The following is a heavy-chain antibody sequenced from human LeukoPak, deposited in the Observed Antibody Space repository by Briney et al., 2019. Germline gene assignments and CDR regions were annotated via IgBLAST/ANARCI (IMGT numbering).Heavy chain of an antibody. CDR3: ARDSPGVAATPYHDY. V-gene: IGHV1-18*01. Sequence: ASVKVSCKASGYTFKNYGFSWVRQAPGQGLEWMGWISAYNGNTNNAQKYQGRVTMTTDTSTSTAYMELRSLRSDDTAVYYCARDSPGVAATPYHDYWGQGILVTVSS. J-gene: IGHJ4*02. CDR1: GYTFKNYG. D-gene: IGHD2-15*01. CDR2: ISAYNGNT.